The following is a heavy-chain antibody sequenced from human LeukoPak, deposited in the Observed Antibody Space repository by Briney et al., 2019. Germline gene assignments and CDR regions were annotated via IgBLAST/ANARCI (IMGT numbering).Heavy chain of an antibody. CDR2: ISAYNGNT. V-gene: IGHV1-18*01. CDR1: VYTFTSYG. D-gene: IGHD6-13*01. CDR3: ARDKGGIFDY. J-gene: IGHJ4*02. Sequence: ASETLSLTASVYTFTSYGISWVRQAPGPGLEWVGWISAYNGNTNYAQKLQGRVTMTTDTSTSTAYMELRSLRSDDTAVYYCARDKGGIFDYWGQGTLVTVSS.